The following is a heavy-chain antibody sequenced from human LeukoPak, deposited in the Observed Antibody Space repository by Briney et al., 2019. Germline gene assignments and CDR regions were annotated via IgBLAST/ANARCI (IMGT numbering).Heavy chain of an antibody. Sequence: SETLSLTCTVSGGSISSYYWSWIRQPPGKGLEWIGYIYSSGSTNYNPSLKSQVTISVDTSKNQFSLKLSSVTAADTAVYYCARVGGYGGATDYWGQGTLVTVSS. CDR3: ARVGGYGGATDY. CDR1: GGSISSYY. J-gene: IGHJ4*02. CDR2: IYSSGST. D-gene: IGHD5-12*01. V-gene: IGHV4-59*01.